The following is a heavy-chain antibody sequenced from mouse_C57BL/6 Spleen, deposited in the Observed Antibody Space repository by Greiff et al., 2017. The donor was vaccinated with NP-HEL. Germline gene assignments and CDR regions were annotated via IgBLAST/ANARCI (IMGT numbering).Heavy chain of an antibody. CDR2: ISSGSSTI. V-gene: IGHV5-17*01. Sequence: EVQVVESGGGLVKPGGSLKLSCAASGFTFSDYGMHWVRQAPEKGLEWVAYISSGSSTIYYADTVKGRFTISRDNAKNTLFLQMTSLRSEDTAMYYCARGYDGYYDAMDYWGQGTSVTVSS. CDR3: ARGYDGYYDAMDY. CDR1: GFTFSDYG. J-gene: IGHJ4*01. D-gene: IGHD2-3*01.